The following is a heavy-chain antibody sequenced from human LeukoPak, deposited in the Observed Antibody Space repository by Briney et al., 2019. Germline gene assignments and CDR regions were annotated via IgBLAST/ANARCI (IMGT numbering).Heavy chain of an antibody. CDR2: ITRDSIYT. CDR1: GFTFSNYN. CDR3: ARDPYNGYYGDDYYYYMDV. D-gene: IGHD4-17*01. Sequence: GGSLRLSCAASGFTFSNYNMNWVRQTPGKGLEWVSSITRDSIYTFYADSVKGRFTISRDNAKNSLSLQMNSLRAGDTAVYYCARDPYNGYYGDDYYYYMDVWGKGTTVTISS. J-gene: IGHJ6*03. V-gene: IGHV3-21*01.